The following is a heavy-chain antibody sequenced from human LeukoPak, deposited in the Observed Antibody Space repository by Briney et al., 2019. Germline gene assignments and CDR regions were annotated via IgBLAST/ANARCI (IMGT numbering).Heavy chain of an antibody. Sequence: AGGSLRLSCAASGFTFSSNAMSWVRQAPGKGLEWVSVITGNGGRTYYADSVKGRFTLSSDSSRNTVYFQLNNLRVEDTAIYYCAKASWVSSTDAVRWGQGTLVTVSS. V-gene: IGHV3-23*01. CDR3: AKASWVSSTDAVR. J-gene: IGHJ4*02. CDR2: ITGNGGRT. D-gene: IGHD6-19*01. CDR1: GFTFSSNA.